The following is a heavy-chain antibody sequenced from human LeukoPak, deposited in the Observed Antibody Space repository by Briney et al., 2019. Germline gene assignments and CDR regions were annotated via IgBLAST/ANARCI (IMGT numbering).Heavy chain of an antibody. CDR1: GYTFTSYD. V-gene: IGHV1-8*03. Sequence: ASVKVSCKASGYTFTSYDINWVRQATGQGLEWMGWMNPNSGNTGYAQKFQGRVTITRNTSISTAYMELSSLRSEDTAVYYCASGSGYMDDYYYYMDVWGKGTTVTISS. J-gene: IGHJ6*03. D-gene: IGHD3-22*01. CDR3: ASGSGYMDDYYYYMDV. CDR2: MNPNSGNT.